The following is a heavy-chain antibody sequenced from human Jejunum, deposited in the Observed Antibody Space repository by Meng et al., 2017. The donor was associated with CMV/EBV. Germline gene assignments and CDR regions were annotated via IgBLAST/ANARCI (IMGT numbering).Heavy chain of an antibody. Sequence: KASGYTFTSDYVHWVRQAPRQGLQWVGTINPFKRDTSATQKFQSRVTMTRDTSTSTAYMELSSLRSDDTALYYCARGSCSGGSCPLDSWGQGTLVTVSS. D-gene: IGHD2-15*01. CDR2: INPFKRDT. CDR3: ARGSCSGGSCPLDS. V-gene: IGHV1-46*01. J-gene: IGHJ4*02. CDR1: GYTFTSDY.